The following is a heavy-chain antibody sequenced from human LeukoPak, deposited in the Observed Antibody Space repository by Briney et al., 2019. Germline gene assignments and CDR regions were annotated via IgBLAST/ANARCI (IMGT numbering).Heavy chain of an antibody. CDR3: ARRPFGADY. Sequence: PGGSLRLSSAASGFTFSNYWMGWVRQPPGKGLQWVANIKEDGTEKYYVDSVKGRFTISRDNAKNSVYLQMNSLRVEDTAVYYCARRPFGADYWGQGTLVTVSS. V-gene: IGHV3-7*01. D-gene: IGHD3-10*01. J-gene: IGHJ4*02. CDR1: GFTFSNYW. CDR2: IKEDGTEK.